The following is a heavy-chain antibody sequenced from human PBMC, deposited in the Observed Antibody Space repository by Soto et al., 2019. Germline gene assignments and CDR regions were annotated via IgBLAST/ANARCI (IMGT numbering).Heavy chain of an antibody. J-gene: IGHJ6*02. Sequence: WASVKVSCKASGYTFTSYGISWVRQAPGQGLEWMGWISAYNGNTNYAQKLQGRVTMTTDTSTSTAYMELRSLRSDDTAVYYCARYYGSGSYYYYYGMDVWGQGTTVTVSS. V-gene: IGHV1-18*01. D-gene: IGHD3-10*01. CDR3: ARYYGSGSYYYYYGMDV. CDR2: ISAYNGNT. CDR1: GYTFTSYG.